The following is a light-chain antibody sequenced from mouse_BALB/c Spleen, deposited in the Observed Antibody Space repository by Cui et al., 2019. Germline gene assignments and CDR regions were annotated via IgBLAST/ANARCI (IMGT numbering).Light chain of an antibody. CDR1: QNLINSRTRKNY. Sequence: DIVMPQSPSSLAVSAGEKVTMSCKSSQNLINSRTRKNYLAWYQQKPGQSPKLLIYWASTRESGVPDRFTGSGSGTDFTLTISSVQAEGLAVYYCKQSYNLRTFGGGTKLEIK. V-gene: IGKV8-21*01. CDR3: KQSYNLRT. J-gene: IGKJ1*01. CDR2: WAS.